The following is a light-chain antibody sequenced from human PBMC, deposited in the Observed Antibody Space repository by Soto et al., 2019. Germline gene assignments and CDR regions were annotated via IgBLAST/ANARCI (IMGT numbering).Light chain of an antibody. CDR3: QSYDSSLGGFYV. Sequence: QSVLTQPPSVSGAPGQRVTISCTGSSSSIGAGYDVHWYQQLPGTVPKLLIFGNTNQPPGVPARFSASKSGTSASLAITGLQAEVEADYYCQSYDSSLGGFYVFGTGTKLTVL. V-gene: IGLV1-40*01. CDR1: SSSIGAGYD. CDR2: GNT. J-gene: IGLJ1*01.